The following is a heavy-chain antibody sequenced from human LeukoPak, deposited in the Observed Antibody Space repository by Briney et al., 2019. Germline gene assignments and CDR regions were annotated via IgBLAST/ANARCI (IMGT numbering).Heavy chain of an antibody. CDR2: IFYSGST. CDR3: ARGPHYYDSSGYYSGADY. CDR1: GGSISSYY. V-gene: IGHV4-59*01. J-gene: IGHJ4*02. Sequence: SETLSLTCTVSGGSISSYYWSWIRQPPGKGLEWIGYIFYSGSTSYNPSLKSRVTISVDTSKNQFSLKVRSVTAADTAVYYCARGPHYYDSSGYYSGADYWGQGTLVTVSS. D-gene: IGHD3-22*01.